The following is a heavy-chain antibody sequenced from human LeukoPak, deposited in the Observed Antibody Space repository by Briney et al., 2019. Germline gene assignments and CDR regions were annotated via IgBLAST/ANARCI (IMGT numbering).Heavy chain of an antibody. D-gene: IGHD1-26*01. CDR2: IYYSGST. CDR3: ARVSGSYFDY. CDR1: GGSISSSDW. Sequence: SETLSLTCAVSGGSISSSDWWGWVRQSPGKGMEWLGQIYYSGSTNYNPSLKSRVTISVDKSKNQFSLKRSSVTAADAAVYYCARVSGSYFDYWGQGTLVTVSS. V-gene: IGHV4-4*02. J-gene: IGHJ4*02.